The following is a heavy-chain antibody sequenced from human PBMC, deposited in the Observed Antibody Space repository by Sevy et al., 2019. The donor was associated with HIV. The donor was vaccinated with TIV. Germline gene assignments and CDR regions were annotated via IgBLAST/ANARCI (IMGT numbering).Heavy chain of an antibody. D-gene: IGHD3-9*01. CDR3: ANFGRLLIINGDAFDV. V-gene: IGHV4-38-2*02. CDR1: GYSISSGYL. CDR2: VDHTGNT. J-gene: IGHJ3*01. Sequence: SETLSLTCTVSGYSISSGYLWGWIRQPPGKGLEWIGSVDHTGNTYYNQSLKSRVTTSVDTSKNQFSLRLSSVTAADTAVYYCANFGRLLIINGDAFDVWGQGTMVTVSS.